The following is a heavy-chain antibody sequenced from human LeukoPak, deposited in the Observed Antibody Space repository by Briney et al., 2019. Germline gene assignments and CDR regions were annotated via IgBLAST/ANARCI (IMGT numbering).Heavy chain of an antibody. CDR2: ICGSGAST. V-gene: IGHV3-23*01. CDR1: GFTFSSYG. D-gene: IGHD2-15*01. Sequence: GGSLRLSCTASGFTFSSYGMAWVRQTPGKGLEWVALICGSGASTYYADSVKGRFTISRDNSKNTVYLQMNTLRAEDTAVYFCAKDVVVVPATPFLGAFDIWGQGTMVTVSS. CDR3: AKDVVVVPATPFLGAFDI. J-gene: IGHJ3*02.